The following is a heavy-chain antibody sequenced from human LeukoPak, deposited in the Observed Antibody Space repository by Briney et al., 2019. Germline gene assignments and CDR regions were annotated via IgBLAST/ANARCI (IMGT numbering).Heavy chain of an antibody. V-gene: IGHV4-4*09. Sequence: SETLSLTCTVSGGSISSYYWSWIRQPPGKGLEWIGYIYTSGSTNYNPSLKSRVTISVDTSNNQFSLQLSSVTAADTAVYYCARGVQQLVLGFDYWGQGALVTVSS. J-gene: IGHJ4*02. CDR3: ARGVQQLVLGFDY. D-gene: IGHD6-13*01. CDR1: GGSISSYY. CDR2: IYTSGST.